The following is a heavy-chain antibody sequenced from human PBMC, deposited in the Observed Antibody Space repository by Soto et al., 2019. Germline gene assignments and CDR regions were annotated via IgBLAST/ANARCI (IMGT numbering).Heavy chain of an antibody. CDR1: GGSFSGYY. Sequence: PSETLSLTCAVYGGSFSGYYWSWIRQPPGKGLEWIGEINHSGSTNYNPSLKSRVTISVDTSKNQLSLKLSSVTAADTAVYYCARGQRVLAIAAAKDFDYWGQGTLVTVSS. V-gene: IGHV4-34*01. D-gene: IGHD6-13*01. CDR2: INHSGST. J-gene: IGHJ4*02. CDR3: ARGQRVLAIAAAKDFDY.